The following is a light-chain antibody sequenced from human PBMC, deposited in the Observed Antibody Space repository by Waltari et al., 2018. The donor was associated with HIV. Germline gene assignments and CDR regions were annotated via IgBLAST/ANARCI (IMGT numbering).Light chain of an antibody. Sequence: EIVMTQSPATLSVSPGERATLSCRASQSVSRNLAWYQQKPGQAPRLLIYGASTRATGIPVRFSGNGSGTEFTLTISSLQSEDFVLYYCHQYNNWPIYGFGQGTKLEIK. CDR2: GAS. J-gene: IGKJ2*03. CDR1: QSVSRN. CDR3: HQYNNWPIYG. V-gene: IGKV3-15*01.